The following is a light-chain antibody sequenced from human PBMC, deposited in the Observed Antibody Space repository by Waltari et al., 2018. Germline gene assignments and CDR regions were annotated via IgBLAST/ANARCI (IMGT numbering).Light chain of an antibody. Sequence: ETVMTQSPGTLSVSPGERATPSCRASQNVNSHLAWYQQKFGQAPRLLIYGASNRAIGIPARFSGSGSGTEFTLTINSLQSEDFAVYYCQQYNNGPPGTFGQGTKVEFK. CDR3: QQYNNGPPGT. CDR2: GAS. V-gene: IGKV3-15*01. CDR1: QNVNSH. J-gene: IGKJ2*01.